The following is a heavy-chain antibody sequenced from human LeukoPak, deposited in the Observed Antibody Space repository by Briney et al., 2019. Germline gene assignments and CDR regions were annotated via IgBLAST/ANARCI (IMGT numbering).Heavy chain of an antibody. J-gene: IGHJ6*04. V-gene: IGHV3-23*01. D-gene: IGHD3-10*02. CDR1: GFTFSSYA. Sequence: GGTLRLPCAASGFTFSSYAMSWVRQAPGKGLEWVSAISGSGGSTYYADSVKGRFTISRDNAKNSLYLQMNSLRAEDTAVYYCAELGITMIGGVWGKGTKVTISS. CDR3: AELGITMIGGV. CDR2: ISGSGGST.